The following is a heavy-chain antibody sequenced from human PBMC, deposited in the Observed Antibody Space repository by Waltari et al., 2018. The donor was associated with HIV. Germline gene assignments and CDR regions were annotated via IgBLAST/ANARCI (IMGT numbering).Heavy chain of an antibody. CDR1: GGSISSHY. Sequence: QVQLQESGPGLVKPSETLSLICTVSGGSISSHYWSWIRQPAGKGLEWIGRIYSSGNTDYNPALNRRVTMSLDTSKNQFSLKRNAVTAADTAVYYCARSRVDMIRNELDPWGQGTLVTVSS. V-gene: IGHV4-4*07. CDR3: ARSRVDMIRNELDP. CDR2: IYSSGNT. D-gene: IGHD3-10*01. J-gene: IGHJ5*02.